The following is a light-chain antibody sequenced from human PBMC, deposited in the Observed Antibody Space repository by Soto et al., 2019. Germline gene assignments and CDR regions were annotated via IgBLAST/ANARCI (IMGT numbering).Light chain of an antibody. CDR2: GAS. CDR1: QNVGNN. V-gene: IGKV3D-15*01. J-gene: IGKJ1*01. CDR3: QKYDGTGT. Sequence: EIVMTQSPATLSVSPGERATLSCRASQNVGNNLVWYQQKPGQPPRLLIYGASRRATGIPDRFSGSGSGTDFTLTISSLEPEDFAMYYCQKYDGTGTFGQGTKVDIK.